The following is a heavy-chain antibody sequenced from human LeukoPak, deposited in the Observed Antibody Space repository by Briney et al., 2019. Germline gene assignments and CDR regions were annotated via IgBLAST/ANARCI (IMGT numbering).Heavy chain of an antibody. D-gene: IGHD3-10*01. J-gene: IGHJ4*02. CDR1: GFTFSSYA. V-gene: IGHV3-23*01. Sequence: GGSLRLSCAVSGFTFSSYAMSWVRQAPGKGLEWVSAISGSGGSTYYADSVKGRFTISRDNSKNTLYLQMNSLRAEDTAVYYCAKAGSDMVRGVGTLLRYWGQGTLVTVSS. CDR3: AKAGSDMVRGVGTLLRY. CDR2: ISGSGGST.